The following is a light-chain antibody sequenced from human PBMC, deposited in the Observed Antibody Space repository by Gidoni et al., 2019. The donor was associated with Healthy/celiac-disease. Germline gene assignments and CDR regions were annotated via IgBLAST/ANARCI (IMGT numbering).Light chain of an antibody. J-gene: IGLJ1*01. Sequence: SYELTQPPSVSVSPGQTASITCPGDKLGDKYACWYQQKPGQSPLLGIYQASKRTSGIPERFSGSNSGKTATLTISGTQAMDEADYYCQAWDSNTDYVFGTGTKVTVL. CDR1: KLGDKY. CDR3: QAWDSNTDYV. CDR2: QAS. V-gene: IGLV3-1*01.